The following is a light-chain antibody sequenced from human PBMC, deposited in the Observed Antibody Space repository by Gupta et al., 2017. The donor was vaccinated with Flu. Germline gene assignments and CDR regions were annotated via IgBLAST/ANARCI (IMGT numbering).Light chain of an antibody. V-gene: IGKV4-1*01. CDR2: WAS. CDR3: QQDFSTPWT. Sequence: DIVMTQSPDSLAVSLGERATINCKSSQSVLYSSNNYNYVAWYQQKRGQSPKLLFYWASTRESGVPDRFTGSGSGTDFSLTISSLQAEDVAVYYCQQDFSTPWTFGQGTKVDIK. J-gene: IGKJ1*01. CDR1: QSVLYSSNNYNY.